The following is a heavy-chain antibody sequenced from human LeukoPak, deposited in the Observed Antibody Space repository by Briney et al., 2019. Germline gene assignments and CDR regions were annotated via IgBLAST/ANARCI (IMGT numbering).Heavy chain of an antibody. Sequence: PGGSLRLSCAASGFTFSSYWMSWVRQAPGKGLEWVANIKQDGSEKYYVDSVKGRFTISRDNAKNSLYLQMNSLRADDTAVYYCVRSNSGSYRPFDYWGQGTLVTVSS. CDR1: GFTFSSYW. J-gene: IGHJ4*02. CDR3: VRSNSGSYRPFDY. D-gene: IGHD1-26*01. V-gene: IGHV3-7*01. CDR2: IKQDGSEK.